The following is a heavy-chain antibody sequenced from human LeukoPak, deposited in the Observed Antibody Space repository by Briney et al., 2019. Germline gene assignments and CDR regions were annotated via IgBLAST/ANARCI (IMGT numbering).Heavy chain of an antibody. CDR1: GFTFSSYS. D-gene: IGHD3-3*02. CDR3: ASSERVLALNWFDP. CDR2: ISSSSSYI. Sequence: GGSLRLSCAASGFTFSSYSMNWVRQAPGKGLEWVSSISSSSSYIYYADSVKGRFTISRDNAKNSLYLQMNSLRAEDTAVYYCASSERVLALNWFDPWGQGTLVTVSS. V-gene: IGHV3-21*01. J-gene: IGHJ5*02.